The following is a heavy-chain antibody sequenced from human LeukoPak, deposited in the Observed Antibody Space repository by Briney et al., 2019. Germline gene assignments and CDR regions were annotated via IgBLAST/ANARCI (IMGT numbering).Heavy chain of an antibody. V-gene: IGHV1-18*01. CDR2: ISAYNGNT. CDR1: GYTFTSYG. CDR3: ARDVLAAGATGTFDI. Sequence: GASVKVSCKASGYTFTSYGISWVRQAPGQGLEWMGWISAYNGNTNYAQKLQGRVTMTTDTSTSTAYMELRSLRSDDTAVYYCARDVLAAGATGTFDIWGQGTMVTVSS. D-gene: IGHD1-14*01. J-gene: IGHJ3*02.